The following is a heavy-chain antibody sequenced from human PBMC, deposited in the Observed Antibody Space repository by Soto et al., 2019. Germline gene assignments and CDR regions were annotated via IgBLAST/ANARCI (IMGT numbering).Heavy chain of an antibody. V-gene: IGHV4-59*01. CDR3: ARDRAGGTEWPGFDY. CDR1: GGSISSYY. Sequence: EILSLTFTVCGGSISSYYGSWIRQPPGKGLEWIGYIYYSGSTNYNPSLKSRVTISVDTSKNQFSLKLSSVTAADTAVYYCARDRAGGTEWPGFDYWGQGTLVTVSS. J-gene: IGHJ4*02. CDR2: IYYSGST. D-gene: IGHD6-13*01.